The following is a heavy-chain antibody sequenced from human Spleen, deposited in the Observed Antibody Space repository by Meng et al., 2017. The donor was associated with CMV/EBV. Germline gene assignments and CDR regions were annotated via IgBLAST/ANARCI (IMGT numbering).Heavy chain of an antibody. CDR2: INHSGST. J-gene: IGHJ4*02. Sequence: QGPLPQWGAGRLKPSETLSLTCAVYGGSFSGYYWSWIRQPPGKGLEWIGEINHSGSTNYNPSLKSRVTISVDTSKNQFSLKLSSVTAADTAVYYCARGPQFGWYWGQGTLVTVSS. CDR3: ARGPQFGWY. CDR1: GGSFSGYY. V-gene: IGHV4-34*01. D-gene: IGHD3-10*01.